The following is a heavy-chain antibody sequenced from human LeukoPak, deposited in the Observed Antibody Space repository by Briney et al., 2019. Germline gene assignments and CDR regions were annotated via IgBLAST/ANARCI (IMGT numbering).Heavy chain of an antibody. CDR2: LYYMRGA. CDR1: GGSISGYY. Sequence: SETLSLTCTVSGGSISGYYWSWSRQPPGKGVEWIGNLYYMRGAWYKSSLKSRVTTSVDTSRNEFSLKLSSVTAADTAVYYCARTRSTSRQPNWFDPWGQGTLATVSS. V-gene: IGHV4-59*12. J-gene: IGHJ5*02. D-gene: IGHD2-2*01. CDR3: ARTRSTSRQPNWFDP.